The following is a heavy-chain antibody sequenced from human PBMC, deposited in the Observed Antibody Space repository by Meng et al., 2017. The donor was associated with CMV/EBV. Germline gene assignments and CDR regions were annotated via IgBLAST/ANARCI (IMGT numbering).Heavy chain of an antibody. V-gene: IGHV3-64*02. CDR3: AKHAGSYYSYYYYYGMDV. J-gene: IGHJ6*02. Sequence: GGSLRLSCAASGFTFSSYAMHWVRQAPGKGLEYVSAISSNGGSTYYADSVKGRFTISRDNSKNTLYLQMGSLRAEDMAVYYCAKHAGSYYSYYYYYGMDVWGQGTTVTVSS. CDR1: GFTFSSYA. D-gene: IGHD1-26*01. CDR2: ISSNGGST.